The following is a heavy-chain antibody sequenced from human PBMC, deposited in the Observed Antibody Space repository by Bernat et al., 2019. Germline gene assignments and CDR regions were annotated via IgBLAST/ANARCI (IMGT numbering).Heavy chain of an antibody. Sequence: QVQLVQSGAEVKKPGASVKVSCMASGYSFTSYFMYWVRQAPGQGLEWVGIINPSGGGTTYAQKFQGRLTMTRDTSSRTVYMELSSLRSEDTAVYYCARSSGSGTYFGYYGMDVWGQGTTVTVS. V-gene: IGHV1-46*01. CDR2: INPSGGGT. CDR3: ARSSGSGTYFGYYGMDV. D-gene: IGHD3-10*01. J-gene: IGHJ6*02. CDR1: GYSFTSYF.